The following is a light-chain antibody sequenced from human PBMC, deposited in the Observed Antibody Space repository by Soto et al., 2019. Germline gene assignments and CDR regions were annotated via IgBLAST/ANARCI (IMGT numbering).Light chain of an antibody. CDR2: AAP. Sequence: DIPMTQSPSSLSASVGDRVTITCRASQRISSCVTWYQHKPGKAPTHLIYAAPSVQSGIPSRFTGSGSGTDFTLNISSLQPADFTTYYCHHSYSPPWTFGQGTQVEIK. CDR3: HHSYSPPWT. CDR1: QRISSC. V-gene: IGKV1-39*01. J-gene: IGKJ1*01.